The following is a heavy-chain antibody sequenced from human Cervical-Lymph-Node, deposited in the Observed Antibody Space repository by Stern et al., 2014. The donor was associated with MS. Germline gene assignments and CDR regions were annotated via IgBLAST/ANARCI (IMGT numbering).Heavy chain of an antibody. V-gene: IGHV3-21*01. D-gene: IGHD2-15*01. CDR3: AKYCSDSICNGFDH. Sequence: EDQLVESGGGLVKPGGSLRLSCAASGFTFSRYSMNWVRKTPGKGLEWVSSISSTATYIYYSDSVRGRFTISRDNAKTALFLQMNSLRVEDTAVYYCAKYCSDSICNGFDHWGQGALVTVSS. CDR2: ISSTATYI. CDR1: GFTFSRYS. J-gene: IGHJ4*02.